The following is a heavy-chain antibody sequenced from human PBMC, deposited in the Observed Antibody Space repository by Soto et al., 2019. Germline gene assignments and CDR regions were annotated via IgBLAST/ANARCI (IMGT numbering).Heavy chain of an antibody. Sequence: ASVKVSCKASGYTFTSYGISWVRQAPGQGLEWMGWISAYNGNTNYAQKLQGRVTITTDTFTSTAFMELRSLRSDDTAVYYCARDRYSGSYYESYDYWGQGTLVTVSS. D-gene: IGHD1-26*01. CDR2: ISAYNGNT. CDR1: GYTFTSYG. J-gene: IGHJ4*02. CDR3: ARDRYSGSYYESYDY. V-gene: IGHV1-18*01.